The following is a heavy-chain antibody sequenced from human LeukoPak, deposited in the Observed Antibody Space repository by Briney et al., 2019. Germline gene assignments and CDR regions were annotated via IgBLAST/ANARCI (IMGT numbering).Heavy chain of an antibody. CDR3: ARQHIAAADYYYGMDV. Sequence: ASVKVSCKASGYTFTSYDINWVRQATGQGLEWRGWMNPNSGITGYAQKFQGRVTMTRNTSISTAYMELSSLRSEDTAVYYCARQHIAAADYYYGMDVWGQGTTVTVSS. D-gene: IGHD6-13*01. CDR2: MNPNSGIT. J-gene: IGHJ6*02. V-gene: IGHV1-8*01. CDR1: GYTFTSYD.